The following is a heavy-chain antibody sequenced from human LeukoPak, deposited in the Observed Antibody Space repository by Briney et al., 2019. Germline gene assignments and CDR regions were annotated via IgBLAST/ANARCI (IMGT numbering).Heavy chain of an antibody. CDR2: ISAETGNT. D-gene: IGHD6-19*01. CDR1: GFTFSSYG. CDR3: AKARRFGSDWDKDAFDI. Sequence: GGSLRLSCAASGFTFSSYGMNWVRQAPGKGLEWVSVISAETGNTYYADSVKGRFTISRDNSKNTLYLQITSLRAEDTAVYYCAKARRFGSDWDKDAFDIWGQGTMVTVSS. V-gene: IGHV3-23*01. J-gene: IGHJ3*02.